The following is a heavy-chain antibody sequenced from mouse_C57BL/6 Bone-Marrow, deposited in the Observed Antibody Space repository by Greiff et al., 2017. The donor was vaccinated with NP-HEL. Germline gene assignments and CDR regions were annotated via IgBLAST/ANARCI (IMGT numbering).Heavy chain of an antibody. V-gene: IGHV1-15*01. CDR2: IDPETGGT. J-gene: IGHJ1*03. Sequence: QVQLKDSLSYLFSPLASVTLSCKASGYTFTDYEMHWVKQTPVHGLEWIGAIDPETGGTAYDQKFKGKAILTADKSSSTAYMELRSLTSEDSAVYYCTRPLRGSSWYFDVWGTGTTVTVSS. CDR1: GYTFTDYE. D-gene: IGHD1-1*01. CDR3: TRPLRGSSWYFDV.